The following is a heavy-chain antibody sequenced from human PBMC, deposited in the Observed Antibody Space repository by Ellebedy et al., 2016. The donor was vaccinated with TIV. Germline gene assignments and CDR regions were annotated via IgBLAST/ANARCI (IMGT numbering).Heavy chain of an antibody. J-gene: IGHJ3*02. Sequence: AASVKVSCKASGGTFSSYAISWVRQAPGQGLEWMGRIIPILGIANYAQKFQGRVTITADKSTSTAYMELSSLRSEDTAVYYCARALVTMIVVVKGDAFDIWGQGTMVTVSS. V-gene: IGHV1-69*04. D-gene: IGHD3-22*01. CDR2: IIPILGIA. CDR1: GGTFSSYA. CDR3: ARALVTMIVVVKGDAFDI.